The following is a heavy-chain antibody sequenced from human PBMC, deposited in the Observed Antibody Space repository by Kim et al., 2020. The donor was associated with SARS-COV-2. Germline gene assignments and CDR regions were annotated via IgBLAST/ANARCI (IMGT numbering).Heavy chain of an antibody. J-gene: IGHJ6*02. CDR2: IKSKTDGGTT. V-gene: IGHV3-15*01. D-gene: IGHD3-3*01. Sequence: GGSLRLSCAASGFTFSNAWMSWVRQAPGKGLEWVGRIKSKTDGGTTDYAAPVNGRFTISRDDSKNTLYLQMNSLKTEDTAVYYCSTSLRFLEWLIPLDYYYVMDVWGQGTTVTV. CDR1: GFTFSNAW. CDR3: STSLRFLEWLIPLDYYYVMDV.